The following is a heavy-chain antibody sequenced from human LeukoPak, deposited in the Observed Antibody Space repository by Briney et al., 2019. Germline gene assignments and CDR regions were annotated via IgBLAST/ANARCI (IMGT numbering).Heavy chain of an antibody. Sequence: ASVKVSCKASGYTFTSYGISWVRQAPGQGLEWMGWISAYNGNTNYAQKLQGRVTMTTDTSTSTAYMELRSLRSDDTAVYYCAKDFTPLGYGALIDYWGQGTLVTVSS. CDR3: AKDFTPLGYGALIDY. CDR1: GYTFTSYG. D-gene: IGHD5-12*01. V-gene: IGHV1-18*01. J-gene: IGHJ4*02. CDR2: ISAYNGNT.